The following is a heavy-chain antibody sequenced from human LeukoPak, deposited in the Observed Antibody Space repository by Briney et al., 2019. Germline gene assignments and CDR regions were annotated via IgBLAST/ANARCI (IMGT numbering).Heavy chain of an antibody. Sequence: ASVKVSCKASGYTFRTYGISWVRQAPGQGLEWMGWIGGYNGNTNYAQKLQGRVTMTTDTSTSTAYMELRSLRSDDTAVYYCARENGRGKSINDDYWGQGTLVTVSS. CDR3: ARENGRGKSINDDY. CDR1: GYTFRTYG. CDR2: IGGYNGNT. V-gene: IGHV1-18*01. D-gene: IGHD1-1*01. J-gene: IGHJ4*02.